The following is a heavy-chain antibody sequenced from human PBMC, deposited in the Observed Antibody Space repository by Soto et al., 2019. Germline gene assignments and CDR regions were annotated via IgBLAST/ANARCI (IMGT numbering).Heavy chain of an antibody. CDR3: AKARAQYYDFWSGYPVDY. CDR1: GFTFSSYW. J-gene: IGHJ4*02. D-gene: IGHD3-3*01. Sequence: GGSLRLSCAASGFTFSSYWMHWVRQAPGKGLVWVSHINSDGSSTTYADSVKGRFTISRDNAKNTLYLQMNSLRAEDTAVYYFAKARAQYYDFWSGYPVDYWGQGTLVTVSS. V-gene: IGHV3-74*01. CDR2: INSDGSST.